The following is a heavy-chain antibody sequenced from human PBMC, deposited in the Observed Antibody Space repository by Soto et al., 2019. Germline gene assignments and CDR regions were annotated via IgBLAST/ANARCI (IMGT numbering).Heavy chain of an antibody. D-gene: IGHD6-13*01. V-gene: IGHV3-30*18. CDR3: AKGSSSWYFTA. CDR2: ISYDGSNK. Sequence: QVQLVESGGGVVQPGRCLRLSCAASGCTFSSYGMHWVRQAPGKGLEWVAVISYDGSNKYYADSVKGRFTISRDNSKNTLYLQMNSLRAEDTAVYYCAKGSSSWYFTAWGQGTLVTVSS. J-gene: IGHJ5*02. CDR1: GCTFSSYG.